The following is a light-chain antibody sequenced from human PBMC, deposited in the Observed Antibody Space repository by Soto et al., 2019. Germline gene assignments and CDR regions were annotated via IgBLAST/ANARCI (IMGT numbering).Light chain of an antibody. CDR1: QSVTSSC. J-gene: IGKJ3*01. CDR2: TTS. CDR3: QQCGGSPLFS. V-gene: IGKV3-20*01. Sequence: EIVLTQSPATLSLSPGERATLACTASQSVTSSCLAWYQRKPGQAPRLLIHTTSTRATDIPARFSGSGSGTDFTLTISRLQPEDFAVYYCQQCGGSPLFSFGHGTRVDI.